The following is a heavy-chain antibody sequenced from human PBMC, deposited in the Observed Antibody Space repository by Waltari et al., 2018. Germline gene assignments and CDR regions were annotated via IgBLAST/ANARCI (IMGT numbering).Heavy chain of an antibody. D-gene: IGHD6-13*01. Sequence: EVQLVESGGGLVQPGRSLRLSCAASGFTFDDYAMHWVRQAPWKGLEWVSGSSWNSGSIGYADSVKCRFTISRDNAKNSLYLQMNSLRAEDTALYYCAKDMGAAAGTKGAFQHWGQGTLVTVSS. CDR1: GFTFDDYA. CDR3: AKDMGAAAGTKGAFQH. J-gene: IGHJ1*01. V-gene: IGHV3-9*01. CDR2: SSWNSGSI.